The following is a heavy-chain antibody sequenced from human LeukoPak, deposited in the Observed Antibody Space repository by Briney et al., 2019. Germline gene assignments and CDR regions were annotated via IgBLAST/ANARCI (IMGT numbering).Heavy chain of an antibody. CDR3: AKRVGDY. V-gene: IGHV3-23*01. D-gene: IGHD2-15*01. CDR1: GLTFSSYA. CDR2: ICGSRGST. Sequence: GGCLRLSCAASGLTFSSYAMSSVRQAPGKGVDWVLAICGSRGSTYYADSVKGRFTISRDNSKNTLYLQMNGLRAEDTAVYDCAKRVGDYWGQGTLVTVSS. J-gene: IGHJ4*02.